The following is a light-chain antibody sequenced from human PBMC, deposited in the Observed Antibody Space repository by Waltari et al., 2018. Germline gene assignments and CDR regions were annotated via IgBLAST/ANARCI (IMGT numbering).Light chain of an antibody. V-gene: IGLV1-44*01. CDR1: SSIIGSDT. Sequence: QSVLTQPPSASGTPGQRVIISWSGSSSIIGSDTVNWYQQLPGTAPRRLIYSTNQRPSGVPDRFSGSKSGTSAFLAISGLQSEDESDYYCAAWDGSQFARVFGGGTKLSVL. J-gene: IGLJ3*02. CDR3: AAWDGSQFARV. CDR2: STN.